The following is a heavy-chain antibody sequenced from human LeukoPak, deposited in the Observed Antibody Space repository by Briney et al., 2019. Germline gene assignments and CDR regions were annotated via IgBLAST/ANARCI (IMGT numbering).Heavy chain of an antibody. D-gene: IGHD2-15*01. V-gene: IGHV3-11*04. J-gene: IGHJ6*02. CDR3: ARSTPLYCSGGSCYSAYYYYGMDV. CDR2: ISSSGNIT. Sequence: GGSLRLSCAASGFTFSDYYMSWIRQAPGKGLEWLSYISSSGNITYYADSVKGRFTVSRDNAKNSLYLQMNSLRAEDTAVYYCARSTPLYCSGGSCYSAYYYYGMDVWGQGTTVTVSS. CDR1: GFTFSDYY.